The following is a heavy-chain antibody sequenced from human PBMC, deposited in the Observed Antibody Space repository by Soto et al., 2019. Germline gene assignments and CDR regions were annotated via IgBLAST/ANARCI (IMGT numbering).Heavy chain of an antibody. CDR3: ATWHEREHAYDG. J-gene: IGHJ3*01. CDR1: GFTISGKKY. D-gene: IGHD1-1*01. V-gene: IGHV3-53*01. Sequence: DVQLVESGGGLIQPGESLRLSCAAFGFTISGKKYVAWVRQAPGKGLEWVSALYDIDGSFYADSVKGRFTTSSDSSKTTVYLQMNDLRPDDTAVYYCATWHEREHAYDGWGLGTTVTVSS. CDR2: LYDIDGS.